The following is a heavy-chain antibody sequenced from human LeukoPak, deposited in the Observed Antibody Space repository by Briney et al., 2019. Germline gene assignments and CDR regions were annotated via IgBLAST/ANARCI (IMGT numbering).Heavy chain of an antibody. J-gene: IGHJ4*02. CDR2: INSDGSIT. CDR1: GFTFRDYW. Sequence: GGSLRLSCAASGFTFRDYWMHWVRQVPGKGLLWVSHINSDGSITDYADSVKGRFTISRDNARNTLSLQTDSLRVEDTAVYYCARNPTGDYDYWGQGALVTVSS. D-gene: IGHD2-8*02. CDR3: ARNPTGDYDY. V-gene: IGHV3-74*01.